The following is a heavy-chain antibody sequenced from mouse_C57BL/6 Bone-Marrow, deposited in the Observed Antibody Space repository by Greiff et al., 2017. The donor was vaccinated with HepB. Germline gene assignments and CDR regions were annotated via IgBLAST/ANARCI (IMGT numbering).Heavy chain of an antibody. CDR3: ARPIYDGYYVGTLAY. Sequence: QVQLKQPGAELVKPGASVKLSCKASGYTFTSYWMHWVKQRPGQGLEWIGMIHPNSGSTNYNEKFKSKATLTVDKSSSTAYMQLSSLTSEDSAVYYCARPIYDGYYVGTLAYWGQGTLVTVSA. J-gene: IGHJ3*01. CDR2: IHPNSGST. D-gene: IGHD2-3*01. V-gene: IGHV1-64*01. CDR1: GYTFTSYW.